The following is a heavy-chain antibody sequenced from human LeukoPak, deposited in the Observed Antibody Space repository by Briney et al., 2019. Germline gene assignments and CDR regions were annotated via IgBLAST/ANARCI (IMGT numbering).Heavy chain of an antibody. CDR2: IKSKTVGGTT. D-gene: IGHD4-17*01. Sequence: GGSLRLSCAASGFTFSNAWMSWVRQAPGKGLEWVGRIKSKTVGGTTDYAAPVKGRFTISRDDSKNTLYLQMNSLKTEDTAVYYCTTGHYGWGQGTLVTVSS. CDR1: GFTFSNAW. J-gene: IGHJ4*02. V-gene: IGHV3-15*01. CDR3: TTGHYG.